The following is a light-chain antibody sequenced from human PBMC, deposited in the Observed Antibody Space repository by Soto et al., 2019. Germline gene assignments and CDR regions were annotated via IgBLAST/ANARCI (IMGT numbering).Light chain of an antibody. CDR3: AAWDDSLNGYV. Sequence: QSVLTQPPSASGTPGQRVTISCSGSSSNIGSNTVNWYQQLPGTAPKLLIHANNQRPSGVPDRFSGSKSGTSASLAISWLQSEEADYYCAAWDDSLNGYVFGTGTKVTGL. CDR1: SSNIGSNT. J-gene: IGLJ1*01. CDR2: ANN. V-gene: IGLV1-44*01.